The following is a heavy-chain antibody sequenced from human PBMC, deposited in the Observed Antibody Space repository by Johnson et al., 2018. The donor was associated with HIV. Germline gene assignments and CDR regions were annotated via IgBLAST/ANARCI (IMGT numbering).Heavy chain of an antibody. CDR2: ISYDGSNK. CDR3: ARPGGLGAQDAFDI. CDR1: GFTFSSYT. Sequence: QVQLVESGGGVVQPGRSLRLSCVASGFTFSSYTMHWVRQAPGKGLEWVAVISYDGSNKYYADSVKGRFTISRDNAKNSLYLQMNSLRAEDTAVYYCARPGGLGAQDAFDIWGQGTMVTVSS. D-gene: IGHD1-26*01. J-gene: IGHJ3*02. V-gene: IGHV3-30-3*01.